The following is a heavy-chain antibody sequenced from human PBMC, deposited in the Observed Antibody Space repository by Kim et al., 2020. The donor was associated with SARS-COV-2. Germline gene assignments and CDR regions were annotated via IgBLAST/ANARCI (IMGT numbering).Heavy chain of an antibody. Sequence: GGSLRLSCAASGFTFSAYWMSWVRQAPGEGLEWVAIISHDGSIKNFVDSVRGRFTISRDNAKNSLYLQMNSLRVEDTAMYFCGRDNRGSATANWGQGTL. CDR2: ISHDGSIK. CDR1: GFTFSAYW. CDR3: GRDNRGSATAN. J-gene: IGHJ1*01. V-gene: IGHV3-7*03. D-gene: IGHD6-19*01.